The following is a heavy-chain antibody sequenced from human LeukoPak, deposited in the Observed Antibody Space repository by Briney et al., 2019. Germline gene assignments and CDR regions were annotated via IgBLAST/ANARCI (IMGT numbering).Heavy chain of an antibody. CDR2: ISSSGSTI. J-gene: IGHJ4*02. D-gene: IGHD3/OR15-3a*01. Sequence: QPGGSLRLSCAASRFTFSSYEMNWVRRAPGEGLEWISHISSSGSTIFYADSVKGRFTISRDNAKNSLYLQMNSLRVEDTAVYYWGGPHYVVDVFSFDFWGQGFLVSVPS. CDR3: GGPHYVVDVFSFDF. V-gene: IGHV3-48*03. CDR1: RFTFSSYE.